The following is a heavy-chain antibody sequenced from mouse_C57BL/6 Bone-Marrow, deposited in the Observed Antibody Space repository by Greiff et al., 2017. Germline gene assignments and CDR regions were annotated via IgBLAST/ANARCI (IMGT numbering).Heavy chain of an antibody. D-gene: IGHD4-1*01. V-gene: IGHV1-64*01. J-gene: IGHJ3*01. CDR2: IHPNRGST. Sequence: VQLQQPGAELVKPGASVKLSCKASGYTFTSYWMHWVKQRPGQGLEWIGMIHPNRGSTNYNEKFKSKATLTVDKSSSTAYMQLSSLTSEDAAVYDCARGTGTEFAYWGQGTLVTVSA. CDR3: ARGTGTEFAY. CDR1: GYTFTSYW.